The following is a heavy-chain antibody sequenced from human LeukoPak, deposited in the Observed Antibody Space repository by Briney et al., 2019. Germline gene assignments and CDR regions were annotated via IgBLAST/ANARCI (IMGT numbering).Heavy chain of an antibody. CDR3: AREVSIVVVPAAILFDI. D-gene: IGHD2-2*02. CDR2: IRYDGSNK. J-gene: IGHJ3*02. V-gene: IGHV3-30*02. CDR1: GFTFSSYG. Sequence: PGGSLRLSCAASGFTFSSYGMHWVRQAPGKGLEWVAFIRYDGSNKYYADSVKGRFTISRDNSKNTLYLQMNSLRSEDTAVYYCAREVSIVVVPAAILFDIWGQGTMVTVSS.